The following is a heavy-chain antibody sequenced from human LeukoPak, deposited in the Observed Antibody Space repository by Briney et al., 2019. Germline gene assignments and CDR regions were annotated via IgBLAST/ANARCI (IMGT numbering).Heavy chain of an antibody. CDR2: ITGDNNFI. Sequence: GGSLRLSCAASGFTFITYTMSWVRQAPGKGLEWVAYITGDNNFIDYADSVKGRFTISRDNARNSLYLQMSSLRDEDTAVYYCAREMNWYYYDYWGQGTLVTVSS. J-gene: IGHJ4*02. CDR3: AREMNWYYYDY. V-gene: IGHV3-48*02. CDR1: GFTFITYT.